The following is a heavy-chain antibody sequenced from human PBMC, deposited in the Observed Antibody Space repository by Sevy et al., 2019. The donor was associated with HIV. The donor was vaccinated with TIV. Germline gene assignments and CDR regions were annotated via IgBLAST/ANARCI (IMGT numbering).Heavy chain of an antibody. CDR3: TRGERIPILSPWDY. V-gene: IGHV3-49*04. CDR2: IRRNAYGGTT. J-gene: IGHJ4*02. Sequence: GGCLRLSCTASGFMFGDYAMSWVRQAPGKGLEWVGFIRRNAYGGTTQYAASVRGRFTISRDDSKSIAYLQMNSLKIEDTAVYYCTRGERIPILSPWDYWGQGALVTVSS. CDR1: GFMFGDYA. D-gene: IGHD3-3*01.